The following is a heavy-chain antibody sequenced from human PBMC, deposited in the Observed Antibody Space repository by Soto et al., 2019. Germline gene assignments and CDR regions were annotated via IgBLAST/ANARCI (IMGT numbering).Heavy chain of an antibody. CDR3: ARQRYYDILTGFTPDYFDY. D-gene: IGHD3-9*01. J-gene: IGHJ4*02. CDR1: GGSISSYY. Sequence: QVQLQESGPGLVKPSETLSLTCTVSGGSISSYYWSWIRQPPGKGLEWIGYIYYSGSTNYNPSLKSRVTISVDTSKNQFSLKLSSVTAADTAVYYCARQRYYDILTGFTPDYFDYWGQGTLVTVSS. V-gene: IGHV4-59*08. CDR2: IYYSGST.